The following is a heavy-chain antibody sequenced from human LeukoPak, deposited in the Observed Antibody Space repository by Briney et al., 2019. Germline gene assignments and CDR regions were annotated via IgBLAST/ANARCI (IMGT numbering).Heavy chain of an antibody. CDR3: ARETDSTLFDY. Sequence: GGSLRLSCAASGFTFSNYEINWVRQPPAKGLEWVSYISSSGSTIYYADSVKGRFTMSRDNAKNSLYLQMNSLRAEDTAVYYCARETDSTLFDYWGQGSLVTVSS. CDR2: ISSSGSTI. V-gene: IGHV3-48*03. CDR1: GFTFSNYE. D-gene: IGHD2-2*01. J-gene: IGHJ4*02.